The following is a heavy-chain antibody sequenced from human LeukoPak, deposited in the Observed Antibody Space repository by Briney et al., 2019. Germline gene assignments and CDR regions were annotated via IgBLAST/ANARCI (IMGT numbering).Heavy chain of an antibody. Sequence: GGSLRLSCAASGFTVNTNYMSWVRQAPGKGLEWVSIMNSVGTTYYADSVKGRFTFSRDNSKNTLYLQMNNLRAEDTAVYYCARDGSSGRGYYYYYGMDVWGEGTTVTVSS. V-gene: IGHV3-53*01. CDR3: ARDGSSGRGYYYYYGMDV. D-gene: IGHD1-26*01. CDR1: GFTVNTNY. CDR2: MNSVGTT. J-gene: IGHJ6*04.